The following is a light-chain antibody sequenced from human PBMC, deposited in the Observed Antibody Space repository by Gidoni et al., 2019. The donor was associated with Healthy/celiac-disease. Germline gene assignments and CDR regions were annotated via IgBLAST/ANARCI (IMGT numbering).Light chain of an antibody. J-gene: IGKJ2*01. CDR3: QQSYSTPYT. V-gene: IGKV1-39*01. Sequence: DIQMTQSPSSLSASVGDRVTITCRASQSISSYLNWYQQKPGKAPKLLSYAASSLQSGVPSRFSGSGSGTDFTLTISSLQPEDFATYYCQQSYSTPYTVXQXTKLESK. CDR1: QSISSY. CDR2: AAS.